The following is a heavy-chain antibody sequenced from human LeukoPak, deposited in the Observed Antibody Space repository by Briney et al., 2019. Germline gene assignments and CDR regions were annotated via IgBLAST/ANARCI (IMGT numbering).Heavy chain of an antibody. CDR1: GYTFTGYY. CDR3: ARVYRRGRAVAAPGDYYYYMDV. D-gene: IGHD6-19*01. Sequence: ASVKVSCKASGYTFTGYYMHWVRQAPGQGLEWMGWINPNSGGTNYAQKLQGRVTMTTDTSTSTAYMELRSLRSDDTAVYYCARVYRRGRAVAAPGDYYYYMDVWGKGTTVTVSS. J-gene: IGHJ6*03. V-gene: IGHV1-2*02. CDR2: INPNSGGT.